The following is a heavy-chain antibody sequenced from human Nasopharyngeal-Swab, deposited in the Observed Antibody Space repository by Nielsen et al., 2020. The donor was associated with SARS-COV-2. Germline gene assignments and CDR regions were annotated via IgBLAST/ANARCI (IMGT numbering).Heavy chain of an antibody. Sequence: GSLRLSCAVYGGSFSGYYWSWIRQPPGKGLEWIGEINHSGSTNYNPSLKSRVTISVDTSKNQFSLKLSSVTAADTAVYYCARDQDAYYYMDVWGEGTTVTVSS. J-gene: IGHJ6*03. CDR3: ARDQDAYYYMDV. V-gene: IGHV4-34*01. CDR2: INHSGST. D-gene: IGHD2-15*01. CDR1: GGSFSGYY.